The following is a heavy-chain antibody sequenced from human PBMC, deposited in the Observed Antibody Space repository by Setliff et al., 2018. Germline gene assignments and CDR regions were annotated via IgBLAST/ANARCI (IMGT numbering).Heavy chain of an antibody. CDR3: ARDQWVRSPPLYFSYSMDV. D-gene: IGHD5-12*01. CDR2: ISTSGST. CDR1: GGSIINSYY. Sequence: SETLSLTCTVSGGSIINSYYWSWIRQPAGKGLEWIGRISTSGSTNYNPSLKSRVTVSLDTSKNQFSLKLTSVTAADMAVYYCARDQWVRSPPLYFSYSMDVWGQGTTVTVS. V-gene: IGHV4-4*07. J-gene: IGHJ6*02.